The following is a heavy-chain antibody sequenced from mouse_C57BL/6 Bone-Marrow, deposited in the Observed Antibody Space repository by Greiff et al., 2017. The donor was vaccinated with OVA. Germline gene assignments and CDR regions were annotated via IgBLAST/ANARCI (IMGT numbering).Heavy chain of an antibody. Sequence: EVKVVESVAELVRPGASVKLSCTASGFNIKNTYMHWVKQRPEQGLEWIGRIDPANGNTKYAPKFQGKATITADTSSNTAYLQLSSLTSEDTAIYYCARHYYGSRSYYFDYWGQGTTLTVSS. D-gene: IGHD1-1*01. CDR1: GFNIKNTY. J-gene: IGHJ2*01. CDR3: ARHYYGSRSYYFDY. V-gene: IGHV14-3*01. CDR2: IDPANGNT.